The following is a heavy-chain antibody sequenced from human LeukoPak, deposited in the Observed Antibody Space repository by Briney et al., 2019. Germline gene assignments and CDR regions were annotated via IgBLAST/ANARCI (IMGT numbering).Heavy chain of an antibody. V-gene: IGHV4-59*08. CDR1: GGSISSHY. CDR3: ARRLPYDSRGYSPGYYFDL. J-gene: IGHJ2*01. D-gene: IGHD3-22*01. CDR2: IYYSGPT. Sequence: SETLSLTCTVSGGSISSHYWIWIRQSPGRGLEWLGYIYYSGPTNYHPSLKSRLTISVDTTKNQVSLRLSSVTAADTAVYFCARRLPYDSRGYSPGYYFDLWGRGTQVTVSS.